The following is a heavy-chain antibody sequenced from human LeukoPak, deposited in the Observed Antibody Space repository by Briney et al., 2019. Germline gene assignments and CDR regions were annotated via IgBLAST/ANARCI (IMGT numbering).Heavy chain of an antibody. Sequence: PGGSLRLSCAASGFPFSDYVMHWVRQAPGKGLEWVAVIRYDGNNKYYADSVKGRFTISRDNAKNSLYLQMNSLRAEGTAVYYCVTGPFDYWGQGTLVTVSS. V-gene: IGHV3-33*03. D-gene: IGHD4-11*01. CDR3: VTGPFDY. J-gene: IGHJ4*02. CDR2: IRYDGNNK. CDR1: GFPFSDYV.